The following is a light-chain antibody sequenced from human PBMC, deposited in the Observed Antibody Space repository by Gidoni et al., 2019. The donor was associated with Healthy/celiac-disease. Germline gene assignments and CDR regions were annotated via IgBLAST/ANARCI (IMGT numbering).Light chain of an antibody. V-gene: IGLV3-9*01. CDR1: NIGSKN. J-gene: IGLJ2*01. CDR3: QVWDSSTVV. CDR2: RDS. Sequence: SYELTQQLSVSVALGQTARITCGGNNIGSKNVHWYQQKPGQAPVLVIYRDSNRPSGIPKRFSGSNSGNTSTLTISRAQAGDEADYYCQVWDSSTVVFGGGTKLT.